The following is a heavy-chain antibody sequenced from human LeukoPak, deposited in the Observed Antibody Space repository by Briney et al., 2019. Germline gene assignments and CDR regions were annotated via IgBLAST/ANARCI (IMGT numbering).Heavy chain of an antibody. Sequence: PGGSLRLSCAASGFTFSSYSMNWVRQAPGKGLEWVSYISSSSSTIYYADSVKGRFTISRDNAKNSLYLQMNSLRAEDTAVYYCARGRRIAGTVFDYWGQGTLVTVSS. J-gene: IGHJ4*02. D-gene: IGHD6-13*01. CDR3: ARGRRIAGTVFDY. CDR1: GFTFSSYS. V-gene: IGHV3-48*01. CDR2: ISSSSSTI.